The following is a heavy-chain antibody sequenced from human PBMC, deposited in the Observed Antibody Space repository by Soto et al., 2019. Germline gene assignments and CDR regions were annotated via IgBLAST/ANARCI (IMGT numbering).Heavy chain of an antibody. J-gene: IGHJ5*02. D-gene: IGHD3-3*01. CDR1: RGAVNSYA. CDR2: IIPIFGTA. Sequence: PAEVSREACRGAVNSYAISWARQDNGQGLEWMGGIIPIFGTANYAQKFQGRVTITADESTSTAYMELSSLRSEDTAVYYCARVLRFLESTDYNWFDPWGQGTLVTVSS. V-gene: IGHV1-69*13. CDR3: ARVLRFLESTDYNWFDP.